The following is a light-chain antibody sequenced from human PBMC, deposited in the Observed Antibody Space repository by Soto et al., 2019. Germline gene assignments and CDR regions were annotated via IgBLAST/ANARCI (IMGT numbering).Light chain of an antibody. V-gene: IGKV3-11*01. CDR3: QQRSNWPALT. J-gene: IGKJ4*01. CDR2: DAS. CDR1: QSVSSH. Sequence: EVVLTQSPANLSLSPGESATLSCRASQSVSSHLAWYQQKPGQPPRLLLFDASSRAPGIPARFSGRGSGTDFPLTISSLEPEDFAIYYCQQRSNWPALTFGGGTRVDI.